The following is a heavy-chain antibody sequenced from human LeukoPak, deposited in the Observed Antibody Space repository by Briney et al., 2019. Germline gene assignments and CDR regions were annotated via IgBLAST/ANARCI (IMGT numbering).Heavy chain of an antibody. V-gene: IGHV1-8*03. D-gene: IGHD3-10*01. J-gene: IGHJ4*02. CDR1: GYTFSDYY. CDR3: ARGRYGSGTYRFDY. CDR2: ISAYNGNT. Sequence: ASVKVSCKASGYTFSDYYIHWVRQAPGQGLEWMGWISAYNGNTNYAQKFQGRVTITRNTSISTAYMELSSLRSEDTAVYYCARGRYGSGTYRFDYWGQGTLVTVSS.